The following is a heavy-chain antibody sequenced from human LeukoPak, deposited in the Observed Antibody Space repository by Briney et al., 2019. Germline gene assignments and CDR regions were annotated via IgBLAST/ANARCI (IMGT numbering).Heavy chain of an antibody. D-gene: IGHD6-6*01. CDR3: ARGPYSSSSSTSGYFDY. CDR2: IYYSGST. CDR1: GGSISSSTW. V-gene: IGHV4-4*02. Sequence: PSGTLSLTCTVSGGSISSSTWWSWVRPPPGKGLEWIGYIYYSGSTNYNPCLKSRVTISVDTSKNQFSLKLSSVTAADTAVYYCARGPYSSSSSTSGYFDYWGQGTLVTVSS. J-gene: IGHJ4*02.